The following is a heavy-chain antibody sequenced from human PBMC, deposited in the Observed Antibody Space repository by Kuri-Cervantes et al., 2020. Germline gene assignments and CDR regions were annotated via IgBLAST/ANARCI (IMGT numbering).Heavy chain of an antibody. CDR2: ISYDGSNK. D-gene: IGHD3-16*02. CDR3: ARSGGVIAQYGMDV. Sequence: GESLKISCAASGFTFSSYAMHWVRQAPGKGLEWVAVISYDGSNKYYTDSVKGRFTISRDNSKNTLYLQMNSLRAEDTAVYYCARSGGVIAQYGMDVWGQGTTVTVSS. J-gene: IGHJ6*02. CDR1: GFTFSSYA. V-gene: IGHV3-30-3*01.